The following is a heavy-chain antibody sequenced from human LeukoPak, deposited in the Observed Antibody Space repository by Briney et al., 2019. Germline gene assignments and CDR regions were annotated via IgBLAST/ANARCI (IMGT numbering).Heavy chain of an antibody. Sequence: PSETLSLTCTVSGGSISSYYWSWIRQPPGKGLGWIGYIYYSGSTNYNPSLKSRVTISVDTSKNQFSLKLSSVTAADTAVYYCARLTVLTSLVDYWGQGTLVTVSS. D-gene: IGHD4-23*01. CDR3: ARLTVLTSLVDY. J-gene: IGHJ4*02. CDR2: IYYSGST. V-gene: IGHV4-59*12. CDR1: GGSISSYY.